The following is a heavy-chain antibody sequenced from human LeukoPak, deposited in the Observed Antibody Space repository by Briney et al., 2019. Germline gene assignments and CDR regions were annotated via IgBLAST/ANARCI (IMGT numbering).Heavy chain of an antibody. CDR3: ARRTDYGEEFDY. V-gene: IGHV5-51*01. Sequence: GESLKITCKGSGYSFSDYWIAWVRQMPGKGLEWMGVIYPPDSDTRYSPSFQGQVTISVDKSTSTAYLQWSSLKASDTAMHYCARRTDYGEEFDYWGQGTLVTVSS. J-gene: IGHJ4*02. D-gene: IGHD4-17*01. CDR2: IYPPDSDT. CDR1: GYSFSDYW.